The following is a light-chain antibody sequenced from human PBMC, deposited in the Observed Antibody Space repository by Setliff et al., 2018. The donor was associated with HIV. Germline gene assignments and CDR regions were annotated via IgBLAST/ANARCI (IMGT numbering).Light chain of an antibody. Sequence: QSVLAQPASVSGSPGQVITVSCTGTRSDVGAYNSVSWFQQHPGKAPKLIIFDVSSRPSGVSNRFSGSKSGNTASLTISGLQAEDEADYYCCSYAGSRIFYVFGTGTKVTVL. J-gene: IGLJ1*01. CDR3: CSYAGSRIFYV. CDR1: RSDVGAYNS. CDR2: DVS. V-gene: IGLV2-14*03.